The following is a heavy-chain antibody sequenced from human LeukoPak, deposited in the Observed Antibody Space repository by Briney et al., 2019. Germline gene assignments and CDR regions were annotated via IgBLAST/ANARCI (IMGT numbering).Heavy chain of an antibody. CDR2: IYYSGST. Sequence: SETLSLTCTVSGGSISSSSYYWGWIRQPPGRGLEWIGSIYYSGSTYYNPSLKSRVTISVDTSKNQFSLKLSSVTAADTAVYYCARPVGRRAYWYFDLWGRGTLVTVSS. CDR1: GGSISSSSYY. D-gene: IGHD3-10*01. CDR3: ARPVGRRAYWYFDL. J-gene: IGHJ2*01. V-gene: IGHV4-39*01.